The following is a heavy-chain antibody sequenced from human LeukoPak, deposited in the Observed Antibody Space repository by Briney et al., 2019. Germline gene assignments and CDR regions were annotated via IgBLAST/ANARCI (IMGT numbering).Heavy chain of an antibody. CDR2: INPRGGST. J-gene: IGHJ6*02. V-gene: IGHV1-46*01. CDR3: ARPAELSRGYSYGYPYYGMDV. CDR1: GYTFTSYY. D-gene: IGHD5-18*01. Sequence: GASVKVSCKASGYTFTSYYMHWVRQAPGQGLEWMGIINPRGGSTSYAQKFQGRVTITRDTSASTAYMELSSLRSEDTAVYYCARPAELSRGYSYGYPYYGMDVWGQGTTVTVSS.